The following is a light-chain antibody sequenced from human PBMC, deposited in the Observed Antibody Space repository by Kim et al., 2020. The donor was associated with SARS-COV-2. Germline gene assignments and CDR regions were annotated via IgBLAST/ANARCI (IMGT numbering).Light chain of an antibody. V-gene: IGLV3-1*01. CDR3: QAWDSSTAV. Sequence: VSPGQTASITCSGDKLGDKYASWYQQKPGQSPVLVIYQDSKRPSGIPERFSGSNSGNTATLTISGTQAMDEADYYCQAWDSSTAVFGGGTQLTVL. CDR2: QDS. CDR1: KLGDKY. J-gene: IGLJ3*02.